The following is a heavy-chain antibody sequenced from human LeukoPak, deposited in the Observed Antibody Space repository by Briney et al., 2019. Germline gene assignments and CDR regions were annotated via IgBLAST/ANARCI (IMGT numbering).Heavy chain of an antibody. D-gene: IGHD3-3*01. CDR2: INPNSGGT. J-gene: IGHJ4*02. CDR3: ARAGSHDFWSGYYTQPFDY. V-gene: IGHV1-2*02. Sequence: ASVKVSCKASGYTFTGYYMHWVRQAPGQGLEWMGWINPNSGGTNYAQKFQGRVTMTRDTSISTAYMELSSLRSEDTAVYYCARAGSHDFWSGYYTQPFDYWGQGTLVTVSS. CDR1: GYTFTGYY.